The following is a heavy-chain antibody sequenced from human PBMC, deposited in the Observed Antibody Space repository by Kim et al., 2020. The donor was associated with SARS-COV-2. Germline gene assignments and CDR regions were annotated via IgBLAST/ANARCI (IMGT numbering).Heavy chain of an antibody. CDR3: ASDSDYQDYYYGMDV. J-gene: IGHJ6*02. D-gene: IGHD4-17*01. V-gene: IGHV1-3*01. Sequence: QKFQGRVTITRDTSASTAYMELSSLRSEDTAVYYCASDSDYQDYYYGMDVWGQGTTVTVSS.